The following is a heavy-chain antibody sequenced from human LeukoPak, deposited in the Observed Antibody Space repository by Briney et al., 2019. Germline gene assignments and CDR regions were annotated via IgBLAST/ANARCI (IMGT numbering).Heavy chain of an antibody. Sequence: SETLSLTCTVSGGSISSYYWSWIRQPPGKGLEWIGSINYSGGTHYNPSLKSRVTISADKSKNQSSLKLSSVTAADTAVYYCTRMMVRGATTVFDYWGQGTLVTVSS. D-gene: IGHD3-10*01. J-gene: IGHJ4*02. CDR2: INYSGGT. CDR1: GGSISSYY. CDR3: TRMMVRGATTVFDY. V-gene: IGHV4-59*12.